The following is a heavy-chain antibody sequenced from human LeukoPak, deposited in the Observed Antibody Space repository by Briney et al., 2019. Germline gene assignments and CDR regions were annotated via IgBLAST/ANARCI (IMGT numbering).Heavy chain of an antibody. V-gene: IGHV3-9*01. Sequence: GRSLRLSCAASGFTFDDYAMHWVRQAPGKGLEWVSGISWNSGSIGYADSVKGRFTISRDNAKNSLYLQMNSLRAEDTALYYCASPRWNWGQGTLVTVSS. J-gene: IGHJ4*02. CDR3: ASPRWN. CDR1: GFTFDDYA. CDR2: ISWNSGSI. D-gene: IGHD2-15*01.